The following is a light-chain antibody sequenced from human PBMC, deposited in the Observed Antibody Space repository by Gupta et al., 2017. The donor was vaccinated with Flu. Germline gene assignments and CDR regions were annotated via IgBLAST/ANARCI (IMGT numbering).Light chain of an antibody. V-gene: IGKV4-1*01. CDR1: QSVLYSSNNKNY. CDR3: QQYYSTPYT. Sequence: SLGERATINCKSSQSVLYSSNNKNYLAWHQQKPGQPPRLLIYWASTRESGVPDRFSGSGSGTDFTLTISSLQAEDVAVYYCQQYYSTPYTFGQGTKLEIK. CDR2: WAS. J-gene: IGKJ2*01.